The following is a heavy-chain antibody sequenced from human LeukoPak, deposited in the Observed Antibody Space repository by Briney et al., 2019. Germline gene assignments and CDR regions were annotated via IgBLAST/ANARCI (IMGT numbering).Heavy chain of an antibody. CDR3: ARSQGGYQLPYDP. CDR1: GYTFTGYY. V-gene: IGHV1-2*02. J-gene: IGHJ5*02. D-gene: IGHD2-2*02. Sequence: GASVKVSCKASGYTFTGYYMHWVRQAPGQGLEWMGWINPNSGGTNYAQKFQGRVTMTRDTSISTAYMELSRLRSDDTAVYYCARSQGGYQLPYDPWGQGTLVTVSS. CDR2: INPNSGGT.